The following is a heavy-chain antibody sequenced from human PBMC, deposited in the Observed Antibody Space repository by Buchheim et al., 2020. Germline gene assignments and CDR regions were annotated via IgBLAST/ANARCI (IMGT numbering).Heavy chain of an antibody. CDR1: GFSFSTYS. J-gene: IGHJ4*02. CDR3: ARVWGIGALGTAENY. V-gene: IGHV3-21*06. CDR2: ITSRSSYI. Sequence: EVQLVESGGGLVKPGGSLRLSCAASGFSFSTYSMNWVRQAPGRGLEWVSSITSRSSYIYYADSVKGRFTISRDNAKNSLYLQMNSLRAEDTAVYYCARVWGIGALGTAENYWGQGTL. D-gene: IGHD6-13*01.